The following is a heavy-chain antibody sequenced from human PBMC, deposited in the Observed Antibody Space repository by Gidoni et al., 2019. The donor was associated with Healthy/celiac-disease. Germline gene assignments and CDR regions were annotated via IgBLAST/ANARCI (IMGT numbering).Heavy chain of an antibody. CDR3: ARDLGITYGSGTRPYYYGMDI. V-gene: IGHV3-48*03. D-gene: IGHD3-10*01. CDR2: ISSSGSTR. Sequence: EVQLVESGGGLVQPGGSLRLSCAASGFTFSSYHMNWFRQAPGKGLEWVSYISSSGSTRYYADSVKGRFTISRDNAKNSLYLQMNSLRAEDTAVYYCARDLGITYGSGTRPYYYGMDIWGQGTTVTVSS. CDR1: GFTFSSYH. J-gene: IGHJ6*02.